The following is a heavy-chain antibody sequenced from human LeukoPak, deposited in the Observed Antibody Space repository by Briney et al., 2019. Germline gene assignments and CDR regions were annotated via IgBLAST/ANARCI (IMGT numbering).Heavy chain of an antibody. CDR3: ARGPPLRYFDWLSHYYYYGMDV. J-gene: IGHJ6*02. CDR1: GGTFSSYA. Sequence: ASVKVSCKASGGTFSSYAISWVRQAPGQGLEWMGRIIPILGIANYAQKFQGRVTITADKSTSTAYMELSSLRSDDTAVYYCARGPPLRYFDWLSHYYYYGMDVWGQGTTVTVSS. CDR2: IIPILGIA. D-gene: IGHD3-9*01. V-gene: IGHV1-69*04.